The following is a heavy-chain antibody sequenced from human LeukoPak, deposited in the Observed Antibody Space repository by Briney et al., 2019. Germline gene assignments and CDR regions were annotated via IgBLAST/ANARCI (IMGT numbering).Heavy chain of an antibody. CDR3: AKGLSSSSKLVGY. V-gene: IGHV3-7*01. D-gene: IGHD6-6*01. CDR2: IKQDGSEK. J-gene: IGHJ4*02. Sequence: GGSLRLSCAASGFTFSSYWMSWVRQAPGKGLEWVANIKQDGSEKYYVDSVKGRFTISRDNAKNSLYLQMNSLRAEDTAVYYCAKGLSSSSKLVGYWGQGTLVTVSS. CDR1: GFTFSSYW.